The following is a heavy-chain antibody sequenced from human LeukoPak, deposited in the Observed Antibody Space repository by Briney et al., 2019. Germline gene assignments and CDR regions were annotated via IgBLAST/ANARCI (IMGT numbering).Heavy chain of an antibody. Sequence: SGTLSLTCTVSGVSLSSYYWSWIRQRPRKGLEWIGYISYSGSTNYNPSLKSRVTISVDTSKNQFSLKLSSVTAADTAVYYCARLQQWLPADYWGQGTLVTVSS. CDR3: ARLQQWLPADY. CDR1: GVSLSSYY. D-gene: IGHD6-19*01. V-gene: IGHV4-59*08. CDR2: ISYSGST. J-gene: IGHJ4*02.